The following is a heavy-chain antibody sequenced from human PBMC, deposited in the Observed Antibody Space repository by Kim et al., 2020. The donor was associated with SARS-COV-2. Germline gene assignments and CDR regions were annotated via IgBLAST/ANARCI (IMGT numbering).Heavy chain of an antibody. CDR1: GFTFSSYA. CDR2: ISGSGGST. D-gene: IGHD1-1*01. J-gene: IGHJ3*02. CDR3: AKDLTSGWKHRDRAFDI. Sequence: GGSLRLSCAASGFTFSSYAMSWVRQAPGKGLEWVSAISGSGGSTYYADSVKGRFTISRDNSKNTLYLQMNSLRAEDTAVYYCAKDLTSGWKHRDRAFDIWGQGTMVTVSS. V-gene: IGHV3-23*01.